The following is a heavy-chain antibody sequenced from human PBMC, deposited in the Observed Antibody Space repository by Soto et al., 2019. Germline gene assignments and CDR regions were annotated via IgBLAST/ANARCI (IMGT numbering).Heavy chain of an antibody. V-gene: IGHV4-59*08. D-gene: IGHD1-1*01. CDR1: GGSINSYY. CDR3: ARHKQDGTYYYFMDV. J-gene: IGHJ6*03. CDR2: IYYSGST. Sequence: SETLSLTCTVSGGSINSYYWSWIRQPPGKGLEWIGYIYYSGSTNYNPSLKSRVTISINTSKNQFSLKLSSVTAADTAVYYCARHKQDGTYYYFMDVWGKGTTVTVSS.